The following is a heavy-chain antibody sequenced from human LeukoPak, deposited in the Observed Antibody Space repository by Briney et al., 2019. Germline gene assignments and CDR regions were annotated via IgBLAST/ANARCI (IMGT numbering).Heavy chain of an antibody. CDR2: ISTSSSYI. CDR1: GFTFSSYA. J-gene: IGHJ6*03. CDR3: ARDPYSGSYGNEYYYYMDV. V-gene: IGHV3-21*01. Sequence: GGSLRLSCAASGFTFSSYAMSWVRQAPGKGLEWVSSISTSSSYIYYGDSVKGRFTISRDNARNSLYLQMNSLRAEDTAVYYCARDPYSGSYGNEYYYYMDVWGKGTTVTISS. D-gene: IGHD1-26*01.